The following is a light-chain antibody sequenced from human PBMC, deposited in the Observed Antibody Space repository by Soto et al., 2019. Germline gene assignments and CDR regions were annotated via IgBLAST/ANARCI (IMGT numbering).Light chain of an antibody. CDR3: QQLNSYPLT. J-gene: IGKJ4*01. V-gene: IGKV1-9*01. CDR2: AAS. CDR1: QGISSY. Sequence: IQLTQSPSSLSASVGDRVTITCRASQGISSYLAWYQQKPGKAPKLLIYAASTLQSGVPSRFSGSGSGTDFTLTSSSLQPEDFATYYGQQLNSYPLTVGGGTKVEIK.